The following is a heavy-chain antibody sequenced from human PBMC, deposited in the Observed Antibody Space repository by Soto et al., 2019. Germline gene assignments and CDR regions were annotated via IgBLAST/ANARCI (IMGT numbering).Heavy chain of an antibody. Sequence: GGSLRLSCAASGFTFRPSWMNWVRQAPGKGLEWVAKINQDGSVKYYVDSVRGRCTISREHAKNSLFLQMNSLRAEDAALYYCVRFPFCDTSDQGYGGQGTLVTVSS. J-gene: IGHJ4*02. D-gene: IGHD3-22*01. CDR1: GFTFRPSW. CDR3: VRFPFCDTSDQGY. V-gene: IGHV3-7*01. CDR2: INQDGSVK.